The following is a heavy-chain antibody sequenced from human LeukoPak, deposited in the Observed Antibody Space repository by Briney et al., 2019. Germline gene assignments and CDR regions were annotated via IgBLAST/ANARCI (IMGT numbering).Heavy chain of an antibody. D-gene: IGHD3-16*01. CDR1: GFTFSRYW. Sequence: PGGSLRLSCGASGFTFSRYWMSWVRQAPGKGLEWVANIKEDGSEKYYVDSLEGRFTISRQKDKKSLYLQMNSLRVEYTAVYYCAKLGGLFEFCGQGTLVTVSS. J-gene: IGHJ4*02. V-gene: IGHV3-7*01. CDR2: IKEDGSEK. CDR3: AKLGGLFEF.